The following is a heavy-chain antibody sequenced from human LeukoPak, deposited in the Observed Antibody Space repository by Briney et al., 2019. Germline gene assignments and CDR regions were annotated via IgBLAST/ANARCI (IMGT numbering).Heavy chain of an antibody. Sequence: SETLSLTCTVSGYSISSGYYWSWIRQPPGKGLEWIGYIYDSGSTNYNPSLKSRVTISVDKSKNQFSLKLSSVTAADTAVYYCARRTPAGYSSSWGFDYWGQGTLVTVSS. V-gene: IGHV4-61*05. CDR1: GYSISSGYY. CDR2: IYDSGST. CDR3: ARRTPAGYSSSWGFDY. D-gene: IGHD6-13*01. J-gene: IGHJ4*02.